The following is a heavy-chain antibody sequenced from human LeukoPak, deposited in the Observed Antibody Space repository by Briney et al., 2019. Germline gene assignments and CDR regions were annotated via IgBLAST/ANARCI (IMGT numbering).Heavy chain of an antibody. J-gene: IGHJ4*02. Sequence: PGGSLRLSCAASGFTVSSKYMSWVRQAPGKGLEWVSVIYSGGSTYYADSVKGRFTISRDNSKNTLYLQMNSLRAEDTAVYYCAKGTMIVNSFLDYWGQGTLVTVSS. V-gene: IGHV3-53*05. CDR1: GFTVSSKY. CDR2: IYSGGST. D-gene: IGHD3-22*01. CDR3: AKGTMIVNSFLDY.